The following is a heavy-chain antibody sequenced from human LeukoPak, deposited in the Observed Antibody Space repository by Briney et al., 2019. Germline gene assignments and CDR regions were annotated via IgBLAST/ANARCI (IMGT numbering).Heavy chain of an antibody. CDR1: GFTFSDYY. CDR3: TREDYYYASGR. Sequence: GGSLRLSCAASGFTFSDYYMSWIRQAPGKGLEWVSYISSSGSTTYYADSVKGRFTISRDNAKNSLFLQMNSLRAEDTAVYYCTREDYYYASGRWAQGTLVTVSS. D-gene: IGHD3-10*01. V-gene: IGHV3-11*04. J-gene: IGHJ4*02. CDR2: ISSSGSTT.